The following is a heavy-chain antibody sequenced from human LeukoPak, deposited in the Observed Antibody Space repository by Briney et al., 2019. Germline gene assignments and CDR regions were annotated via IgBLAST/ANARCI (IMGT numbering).Heavy chain of an antibody. CDR2: IYYSGSN. D-gene: IGHD1-26*01. CDR3: ARLGAMVDY. CDR1: GGSISRYH. Sequence: PSETLSLTCTVSGGSISRYHWSWIRQPPGKALEGIGYIYYSGSNNQNPSLKGRITISVDTSKNQFAVKMSSVTAADAAVYYCARLGAMVDYWGQGTLVTVSS. V-gene: IGHV4-59*08. J-gene: IGHJ4*02.